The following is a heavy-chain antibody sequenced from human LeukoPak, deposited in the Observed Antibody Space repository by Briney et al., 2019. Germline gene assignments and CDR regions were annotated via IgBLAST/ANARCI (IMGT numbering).Heavy chain of an antibody. CDR3: ARHRQGISDFDYMDV. CDR1: GFPFSDHI. D-gene: IGHD1-14*01. Sequence: AGGSLRLSCAASGFPFSDHIVSWIRQAPGKGLEWVSYISSSVSTINYADSVKGRFTISRDNAKNSLYLQMNSLRAEDTAVYYCARHRQGISDFDYMDVWGKGTTVTVSS. J-gene: IGHJ6*03. CDR2: ISSSVSTI. V-gene: IGHV3-11*01.